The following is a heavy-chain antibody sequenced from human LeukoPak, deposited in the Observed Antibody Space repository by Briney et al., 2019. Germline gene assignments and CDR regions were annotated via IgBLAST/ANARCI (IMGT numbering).Heavy chain of an antibody. Sequence: SETLSLTCTVSGYSISSGYYWGWIRQPPGKGLEWIGSIYHSGSTYYNPSLKSRVTISVDTSKNQFSLKLSSVTAADTAVYYCARREYYYDSSGYYYRYWGQGTLVTVSS. J-gene: IGHJ4*02. D-gene: IGHD3-22*01. CDR1: GYSISSGYY. CDR2: IYHSGST. V-gene: IGHV4-38-2*02. CDR3: ARREYYYDSSGYYYRY.